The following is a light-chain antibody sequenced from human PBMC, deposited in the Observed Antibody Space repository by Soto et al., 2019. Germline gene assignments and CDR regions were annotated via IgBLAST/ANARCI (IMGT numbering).Light chain of an antibody. CDR2: GAS. Sequence: EIVLTQSPGTLSLSPGERATLSCRASQSVSSSYLAWYQQKPGQAPRLLIYGASSRATGIPDRFSGSGSGTDFTLTISRLEPEDFAVYYCQQYGSSLEVTFGPGTKVDIK. CDR3: QQYGSSLEVT. J-gene: IGKJ3*01. CDR1: QSVSSSY. V-gene: IGKV3-20*01.